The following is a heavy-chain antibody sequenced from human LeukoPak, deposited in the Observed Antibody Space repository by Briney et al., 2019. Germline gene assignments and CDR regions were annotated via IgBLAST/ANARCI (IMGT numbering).Heavy chain of an antibody. CDR3: AGGHSSGYYPIDY. CDR1: GATFSSYA. D-gene: IGHD3-22*01. V-gene: IGHV3-23*01. Sequence: GGSLRLYCAASGATFSSYAMTWVRQAPGRGLEWVSASSGSGGSTYYADSVKGRFTISRDNSKNTLYLQMNSLRAEDTAVYYCAGGHSSGYYPIDYWGQGTLVTVSS. CDR2: SSGSGGST. J-gene: IGHJ4*02.